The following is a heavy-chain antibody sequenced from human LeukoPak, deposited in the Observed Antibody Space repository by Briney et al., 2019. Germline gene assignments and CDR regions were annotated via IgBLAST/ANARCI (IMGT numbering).Heavy chain of an antibody. CDR3: ASSITMVRGFVFDY. Sequence: ASVKVSCKASGGTFSSYAISWVRQAPGQGLEWMGRIIPILGIANYAQKFQGRVTITADKSTSTAYMELSSLRSEDTAVYYCASSITMVRGFVFDYWGQGTLVTVSS. V-gene: IGHV1-69*04. D-gene: IGHD3-10*01. CDR1: GGTFSSYA. CDR2: IIPILGIA. J-gene: IGHJ4*02.